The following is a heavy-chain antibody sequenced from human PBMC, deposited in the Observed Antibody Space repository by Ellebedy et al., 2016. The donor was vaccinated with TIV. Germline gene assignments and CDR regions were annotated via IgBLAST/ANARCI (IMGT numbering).Heavy chain of an antibody. Sequence: MPSETLSLTCTVSGVPISTYYWTWIRQPPGKGLEYIGFVYYSGSFNYNPSLKSRVTMSVDTSKSRFSLNLSSVTAADTAVYYCASGRAHLEYWGQGTLVTVSS. CDR1: GVPISTYY. J-gene: IGHJ4*02. CDR2: VYYSGSF. V-gene: IGHV4-59*01. CDR3: ASGRAHLEY.